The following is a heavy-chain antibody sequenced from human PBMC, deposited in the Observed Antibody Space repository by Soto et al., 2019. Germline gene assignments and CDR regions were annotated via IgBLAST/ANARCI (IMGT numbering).Heavy chain of an antibody. V-gene: IGHV1-69*06. D-gene: IGHD3-10*01. CDR2: IIPIFGTA. J-gene: IGHJ5*02. CDR1: GGTFSSYA. Sequence: QVQLVQSGAEVKKPGSSVKVSCKASGGTFSSYAISWVRQAPGQGLEWMGGIIPIFGTANYAQKFQGRVTITADKSTSTAYMELSSLRXEXXXXXXXXXHXXVRGVIGQGWFDPWGQGTLVTVSS. CDR3: XXHXXVRGVIGQGWFDP.